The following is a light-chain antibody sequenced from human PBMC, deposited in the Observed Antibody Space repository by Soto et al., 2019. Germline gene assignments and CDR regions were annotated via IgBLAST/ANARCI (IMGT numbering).Light chain of an antibody. CDR1: QSVNSN. Sequence: EIVMTQSPATLSVSPGERATLSCRASQSVNSNFAWYQQKPGQAPRLLIYDASTRATGIPARFSGSGSGTEFTLTISSLQSEDFAVYYCQQYNNWPPTYTFGQGTKLEIK. V-gene: IGKV3-15*01. CDR3: QQYNNWPPTYT. J-gene: IGKJ2*01. CDR2: DAS.